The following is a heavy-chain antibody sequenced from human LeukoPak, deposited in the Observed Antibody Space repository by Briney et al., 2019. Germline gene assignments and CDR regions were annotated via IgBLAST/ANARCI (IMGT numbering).Heavy chain of an antibody. CDR1: GFTFSNYG. Sequence: GGSLRLSCAASGFTFSNYGMSWVRQAPGMGLEWVSIISSSGGGTYYADSVKGRFTISRDNSKNTLSLQMNSLRAEDTAVYYCAKGMEDSGYVQRGEGFDYWGQGTLVTVSS. CDR3: AKGMEDSGYVQRGEGFDY. J-gene: IGHJ4*02. CDR2: ISSSGGGT. V-gene: IGHV3-23*01. D-gene: IGHD5-12*01.